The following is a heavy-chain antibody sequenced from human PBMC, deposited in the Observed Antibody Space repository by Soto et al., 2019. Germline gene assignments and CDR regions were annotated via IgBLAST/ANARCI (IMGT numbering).Heavy chain of an antibody. V-gene: IGHV3-30-3*01. Sequence: GGSLRLSCAASGFTFSSYAMHWVRQAPGKGLEWVAVISYDGSNKYYADSVKGRFTISRDNSKNTLYRQMNSLRAEDTAVYYCARDRISYDFWSGYYLYYYYGMDVWGQGTTVTVS. CDR3: ARDRISYDFWSGYYLYYYYGMDV. D-gene: IGHD3-3*01. J-gene: IGHJ6*02. CDR1: GFTFSSYA. CDR2: ISYDGSNK.